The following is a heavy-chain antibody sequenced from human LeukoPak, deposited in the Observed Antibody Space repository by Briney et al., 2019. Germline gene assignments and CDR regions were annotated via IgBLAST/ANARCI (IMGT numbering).Heavy chain of an antibody. CDR1: GCTFSSYA. V-gene: IGHV3-23*01. Sequence: GGSLRLSCVASGCTFSSYAMTWVRQAPVQRLDFFSAISGSGGSTYYADSVRCRFTISRDNSKNTLYLQMNSLRAEDTAEYYCAKDRVAGTRAFDIWGQGTMVTVSS. J-gene: IGHJ3*02. D-gene: IGHD6-19*01. CDR3: AKDRVAGTRAFDI. CDR2: ISGSGGST.